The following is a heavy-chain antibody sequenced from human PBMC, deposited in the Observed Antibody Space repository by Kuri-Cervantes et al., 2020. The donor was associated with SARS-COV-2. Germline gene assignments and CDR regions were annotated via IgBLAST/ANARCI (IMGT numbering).Heavy chain of an antibody. V-gene: IGHV3-30-3*01. CDR1: GFTFSSYA. CDR2: ISYDGSNK. D-gene: IGHD6-6*01. CDR3: ARDRSPRLVFGYYYGMDV. J-gene: IGHJ6*02. Sequence: GGSLRLSCAASGFTFSSYAMHWVRQAPGKGLEWVAVISYDGSNKYYADSVKGRFTISRDNSKNTLYLQMNSLRAEDTAVYYCARDRSPRLVFGYYYGMDVWGQGTTVTVSS.